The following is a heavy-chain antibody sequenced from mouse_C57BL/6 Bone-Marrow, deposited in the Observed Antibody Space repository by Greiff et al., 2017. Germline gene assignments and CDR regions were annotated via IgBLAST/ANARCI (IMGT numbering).Heavy chain of an antibody. J-gene: IGHJ4*01. CDR3: TTLPYYYAMDY. Sequence: VQLQQPGAELVRPGASVKLSCTASGFNIKDYYMHWVKQRPEQGLEWIGRIDPEDGDTDYAPKFQGKATMTADKSSNTAYLQLSSLTSEYTAVYYCTTLPYYYAMDYWGQGTSVTVSS. D-gene: IGHD5-1*01. CDR1: GFNIKDYY. CDR2: IDPEDGDT. V-gene: IGHV14-1*01.